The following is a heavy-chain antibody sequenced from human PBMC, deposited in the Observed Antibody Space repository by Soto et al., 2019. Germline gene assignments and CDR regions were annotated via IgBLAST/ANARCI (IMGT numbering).Heavy chain of an antibody. V-gene: IGHV6-1*01. Sequence: SQTLSLTCAISGDSVSSNSAAWNWIRQSPSRGLEWLGRTYYRSKWYNDYAVSVKSRITINPDTSKNQFSLQLNSVTPEDTAVYYCAKSRVGIFGVVYYYYRMDVWGQGTTVTVSS. J-gene: IGHJ6*02. D-gene: IGHD3-3*01. CDR1: GDSVSSNSAA. CDR3: AKSRVGIFGVVYYYYRMDV. CDR2: TYYRSKWYN.